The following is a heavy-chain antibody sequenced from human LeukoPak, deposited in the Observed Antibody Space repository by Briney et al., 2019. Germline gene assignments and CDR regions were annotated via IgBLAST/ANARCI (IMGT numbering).Heavy chain of an antibody. D-gene: IGHD2-2*01. J-gene: IGHJ4*02. CDR1: GFTFSSYS. Sequence: PGGSLRLSCAASGFTFSSYSMNWVRQAPGKGLEWVSSISSSSSYIYYADSVKGRFTISRDNAKNSLYLQMNSLRAEDTAVYYCARALHPIVVVPAAIYYFDYWGQGTLVTVSS. CDR2: ISSSSSYI. CDR3: ARALHPIVVVPAAIYYFDY. V-gene: IGHV3-21*01.